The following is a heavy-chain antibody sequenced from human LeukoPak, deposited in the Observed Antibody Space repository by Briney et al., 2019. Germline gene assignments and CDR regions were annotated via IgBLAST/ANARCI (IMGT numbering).Heavy chain of an antibody. CDR1: GFTFTDYY. J-gene: IGHJ3*02. D-gene: IGHD1-26*01. Sequence: GGSLRLSCVASGFTFTDYYMSWIRQAPGKGLECVSYISSSGGTIYYADSVKGRFTISRDNAKNSLYLQMNSLRAEDTAVYYCARDREPTDAFDIWGQGTMVTVSS. CDR2: ISSSGGTI. CDR3: ARDREPTDAFDI. V-gene: IGHV3-11*01.